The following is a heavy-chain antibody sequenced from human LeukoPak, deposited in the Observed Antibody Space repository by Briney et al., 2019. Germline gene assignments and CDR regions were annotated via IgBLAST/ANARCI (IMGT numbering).Heavy chain of an antibody. CDR2: IWYDGRNT. CDR3: AKRAMADYKIWTGYPYDPFYYYYMDV. J-gene: IGHJ6*03. Sequence: GGSLRLSCAASGFTFRDYVIPWVRQAPGKGLEWVASIWYDGRNTDSADSVKGRFTVARDNSRNTVDLQMTSLRVGDTGVYYCAKRAMADYKIWTGYPYDPFYYYYMDVWGKGTTVTVSS. D-gene: IGHD3/OR15-3a*01. V-gene: IGHV3-33*06. CDR1: GFTFRDYV.